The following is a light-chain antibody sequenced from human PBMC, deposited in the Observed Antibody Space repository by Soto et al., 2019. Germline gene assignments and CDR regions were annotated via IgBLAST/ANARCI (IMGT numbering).Light chain of an antibody. V-gene: IGLV1-47*01. CDR3: AAWDANLSGL. CDR2: MHN. CDR1: SSNIGNYY. J-gene: IGLJ2*01. Sequence: QSVLTQPPSASGTPGQTVTISCSGSSSNIGNYYIYWYQQLPGTAPKLLIYMHNQRPSGVPDRLSGSTSGTSASLAISGLRSEDEADYYCAAWDANLSGLFGGGTQLTVL.